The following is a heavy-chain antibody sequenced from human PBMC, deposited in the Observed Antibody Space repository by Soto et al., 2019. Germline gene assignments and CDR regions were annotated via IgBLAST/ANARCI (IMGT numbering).Heavy chain of an antibody. V-gene: IGHV4-59*01. Sequence: PSETLSLTCTVSGGSISSYYWSWIRQPPGKGLEWIGYIYYSGSTNYNPSLKSRVTISVDTSKNQFSLKLSSVTAADTAVYYCARYIVVVVAADYISNWFDPWGQGTLVTVSS. J-gene: IGHJ5*02. CDR3: ARYIVVVVAADYISNWFDP. CDR2: IYYSGST. D-gene: IGHD2-15*01. CDR1: GGSISSYY.